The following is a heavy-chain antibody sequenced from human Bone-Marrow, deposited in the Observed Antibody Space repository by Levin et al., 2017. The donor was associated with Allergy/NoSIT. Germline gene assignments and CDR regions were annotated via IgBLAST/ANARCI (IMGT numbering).Heavy chain of an antibody. J-gene: IGHJ6*02. CDR2: IYYSGST. CDR3: ARVGRGGMDV. D-gene: IGHD5-24*01. Sequence: PSQTLSLTCTVSGGSISSYYWSWIRQPPGKGLEWIGYIYYSGSTNYNPSLKSRVTISVDTSKNQFSLKLSSVTAADTAVYYCARVGRGGMDVWGQGTTVTVSS. CDR1: GGSISSYY. V-gene: IGHV4-59*01.